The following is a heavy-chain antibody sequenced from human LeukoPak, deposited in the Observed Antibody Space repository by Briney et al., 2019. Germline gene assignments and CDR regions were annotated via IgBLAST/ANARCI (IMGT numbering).Heavy chain of an antibody. J-gene: IGHJ6*03. V-gene: IGHV4-39*01. Sequence: SETLSLTCTVSGGSISSSSYYWGWIRQPPGKGLEWIGSIYYSGSTYYNPSLKSRVTISVDTSKNQFSLKLSSVTAADTAVYYCARGYSYGYTLYYYYMDVWGKGTTVTVSS. CDR1: GGSISSSSYY. CDR2: IYYSGST. CDR3: ARGYSYGYTLYYYYMDV. D-gene: IGHD5-18*01.